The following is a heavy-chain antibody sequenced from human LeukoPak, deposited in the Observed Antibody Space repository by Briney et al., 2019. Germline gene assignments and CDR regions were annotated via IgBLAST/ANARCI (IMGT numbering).Heavy chain of an antibody. CDR3: ARWYDILTGYPDYFDY. CDR2: ISAYNGNT. CDR1: GYTFTSYY. D-gene: IGHD3-9*01. J-gene: IGHJ4*02. Sequence: GASVKVSCKASGYTFTSYYMHWVRQAPGQGLEWMGWISAYNGNTNYAQKLQGRVTMTTDTSTSTAYMELRSLRSDDTAVYYCARWYDILTGYPDYFDYWGQGTLVTVSS. V-gene: IGHV1-18*04.